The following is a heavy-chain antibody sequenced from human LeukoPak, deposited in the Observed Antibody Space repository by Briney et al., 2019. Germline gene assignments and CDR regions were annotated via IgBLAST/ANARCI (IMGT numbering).Heavy chain of an antibody. CDR1: GFTFSSYG. D-gene: IGHD6-13*01. CDR2: IKPDGSEK. J-gene: IGHJ4*02. V-gene: IGHV3-7*01. CDR3: ASGYSSSWATFDY. Sequence: GRSLRLSCAASGFTFSSYGMHWVRQAPGKGLEWVANIKPDGSEKYYVDSVKGRFTISRDNAKNSLYLQMNSLRAEDTAVYYCASGYSSSWATFDYWGQGTLVTVSS.